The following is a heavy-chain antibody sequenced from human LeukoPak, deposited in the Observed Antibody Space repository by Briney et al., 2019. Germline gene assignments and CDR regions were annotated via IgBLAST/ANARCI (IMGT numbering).Heavy chain of an antibody. V-gene: IGHV3-23*01. Sequence: GGSLRLSCAASGLTFSNAWMSWVRQAPGKGLEWGSAISGSGGSTYYADSVKGRFTISRDNSKDTLYLQMNSLRAEDTAVYYCAKVRHDFWSGNPSNPYWFDPWGQGTLVTVSS. D-gene: IGHD3-3*01. CDR1: GLTFSNAW. CDR3: AKVRHDFWSGNPSNPYWFDP. CDR2: ISGSGGST. J-gene: IGHJ5*02.